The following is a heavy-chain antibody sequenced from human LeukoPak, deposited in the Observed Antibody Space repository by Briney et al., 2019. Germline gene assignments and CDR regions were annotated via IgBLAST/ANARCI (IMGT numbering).Heavy chain of an antibody. D-gene: IGHD6-6*01. J-gene: IGHJ3*02. V-gene: IGHV7-4-1*02. CDR2: INTNTGNP. CDR3: ARDLVSAGFDI. Sequence: ASVKVSCKASGYTFTSYPMNWVRQAPGQGLEWMGWINTNTGNPTYAQGFIGRFVFSLDTSVSTAYLQISSLEAEDTAIYYCARDLVSAGFDIWGQGTMVTVSS. CDR1: GYTFTSYP.